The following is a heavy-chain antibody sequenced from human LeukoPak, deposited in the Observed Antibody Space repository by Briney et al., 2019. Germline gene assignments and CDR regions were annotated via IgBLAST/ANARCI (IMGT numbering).Heavy chain of an antibody. CDR2: MNVDGSEK. Sequence: GGSLRLSCAASGFTFSIHWMSWVRQAPGKGLEWMANMNVDGSEKYYVDSVKGRFTISRDNAKNSLFLRMSSLRVEDTAVYYCARGGAPGTADYWGQGTLVTVSS. CDR1: GFTFSIHW. J-gene: IGHJ4*02. D-gene: IGHD6-13*01. CDR3: ARGGAPGTADY. V-gene: IGHV3-7*04.